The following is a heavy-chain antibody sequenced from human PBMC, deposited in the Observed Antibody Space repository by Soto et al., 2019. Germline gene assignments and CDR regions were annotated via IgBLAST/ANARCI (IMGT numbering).Heavy chain of an antibody. J-gene: IGHJ5*02. V-gene: IGHV3-23*01. CDR3: AKGTYGDYGGFDP. Sequence: EVQVLESGGGLVQPGGSLRLSCAASGFSFSNFAMSWVRQAPGKGLEWVSSIISTSISTYYADSVKGRFTISRANSKNTLYLQMNSLRAEDTAVYYCAKGTYGDYGGFDPWGQGTLVTVSS. CDR1: GFSFSNFA. CDR2: IISTSIST. D-gene: IGHD4-17*01.